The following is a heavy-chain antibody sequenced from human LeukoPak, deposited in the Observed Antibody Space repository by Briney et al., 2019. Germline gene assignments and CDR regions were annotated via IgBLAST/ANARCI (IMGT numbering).Heavy chain of an antibody. V-gene: IGHV4-61*01. CDR1: GGSVSSGSYY. CDR3: ARAPRYCSGGSCYAFYAFDI. CDR2: IYYSGST. D-gene: IGHD2-15*01. J-gene: IGHJ3*02. Sequence: SETLSLTCTVSGGSVSSGSYYWGWLRQPPGRGLEWIGYIYYSGSTNYNPSLKSRVTISVDTSKNQFSLKLSSVTAADTAVYYCARAPRYCSGGSCYAFYAFDIWGQGTMVTVSS.